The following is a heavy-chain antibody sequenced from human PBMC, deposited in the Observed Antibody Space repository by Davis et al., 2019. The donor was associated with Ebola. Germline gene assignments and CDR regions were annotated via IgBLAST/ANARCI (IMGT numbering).Heavy chain of an antibody. J-gene: IGHJ4*02. CDR3: ARDQDSSLKD. V-gene: IGHV3-48*01. D-gene: IGHD2-15*01. CDR1: GFTFSSYS. Sequence: GESLKISCAASGFTFSSYSMNWVRQAPGKGLEWVSYISSSSSTIYYADSVKGRFTISRDNSKKTLYLQMNSLRGEDTAVYYCARDQDSSLKDWGQGILVTVSS. CDR2: ISSSSSTI.